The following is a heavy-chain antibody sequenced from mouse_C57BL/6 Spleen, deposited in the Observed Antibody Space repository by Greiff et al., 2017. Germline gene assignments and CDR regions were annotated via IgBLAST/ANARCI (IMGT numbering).Heavy chain of an antibody. D-gene: IGHD1-1*01. Sequence: EVHLVESGPELVKPGASVKISCKASGYSFTDYNMNWVKQSNGKSLEWIGVINPNYGTTSYNQKFKGKATLTVDQSSSTAYMQLNSLTSEDSAVYYCARDTTVVATPYAMDYWGQGTSVTVSS. CDR2: INPNYGTT. CDR1: GYSFTDYN. J-gene: IGHJ4*01. V-gene: IGHV1-39*01. CDR3: ARDTTVVATPYAMDY.